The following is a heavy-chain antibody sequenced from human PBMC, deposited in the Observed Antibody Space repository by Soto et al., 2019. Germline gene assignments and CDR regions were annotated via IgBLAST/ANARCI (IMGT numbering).Heavy chain of an antibody. CDR1: GGSFSGYY. V-gene: IGHV4-34*01. Sequence: QVQLQQWGAGLLKPSETLSLTCAVYGGSFSGYYLNWIRQPPGKGLEWIGEINHSGGTNYNPSLKSRVTISVDTSKNQFSLILSSVTAADTAVYYCARVDPRLADFGNYFDPWGQGTLVTVSS. CDR2: INHSGGT. CDR3: ARVDPRLADFGNYFDP. D-gene: IGHD3-3*01. J-gene: IGHJ5*02.